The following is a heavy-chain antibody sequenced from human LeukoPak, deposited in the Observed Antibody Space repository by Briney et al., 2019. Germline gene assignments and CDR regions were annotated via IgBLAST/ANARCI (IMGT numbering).Heavy chain of an antibody. D-gene: IGHD2-15*01. J-gene: IGHJ4*02. CDR1: GGSFSGYY. Sequence: SETLSLTCVVYGGSFSGYYWSWIRQPPGKGLEWIGEINHSGGPNYNPSLKSRVTISVDTSKNQFSLKLSSVTAADTAVYYCARGGWRLDYWGQGTLVTVSS. CDR2: INHSGGP. V-gene: IGHV4-34*01. CDR3: ARGGWRLDY.